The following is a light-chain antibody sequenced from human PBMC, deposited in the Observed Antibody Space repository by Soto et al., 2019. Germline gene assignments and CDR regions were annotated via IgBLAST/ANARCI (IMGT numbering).Light chain of an antibody. V-gene: IGKV3-20*01. Sequence: EIVMTQSPATLSVSLGDRATLSCRASQSVSSNVAWFQQRPGQAPRLLIHGASNRASGIPDRFSGSGSGTDFTLTISRLEPEDFAVYYCQQYGSSPRTFGQGTKVDIK. J-gene: IGKJ1*01. CDR1: QSVSSN. CDR3: QQYGSSPRT. CDR2: GAS.